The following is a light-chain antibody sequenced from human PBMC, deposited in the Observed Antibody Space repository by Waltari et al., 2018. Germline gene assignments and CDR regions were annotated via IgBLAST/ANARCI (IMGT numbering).Light chain of an antibody. CDR2: DAS. Sequence: DIQMTQSPSSLSASVGDRVTITCQASQDIRKFLNWFQQKPGTAPKVVIYDASNLEKGVPSRFRGSGSGTRFTLTISSLQPDDFATYYCQQYDILPLTFGGGTRVE. CDR3: QQYDILPLT. CDR1: QDIRKF. J-gene: IGKJ4*01. V-gene: IGKV1-33*01.